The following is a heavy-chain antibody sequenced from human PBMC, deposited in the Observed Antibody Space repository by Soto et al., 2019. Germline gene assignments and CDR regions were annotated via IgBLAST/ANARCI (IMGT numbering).Heavy chain of an antibody. V-gene: IGHV2-5*02. CDR1: GFSLSTSGVG. CDR3: AHSLLLWFGEYPTFDY. Sequence: QITLKESGPTLVKPTQTLTLTCTFSGFSLSTSGVGVGWIRQPPGKALEWLALIYWDDDKRYSPSLKSRLTITXXTXKXXVVLTMTNMDPVDTATYYCAHSLLLWFGEYPTFDYWGQGTLVTVSS. J-gene: IGHJ4*02. D-gene: IGHD3-10*01. CDR2: IYWDDDK.